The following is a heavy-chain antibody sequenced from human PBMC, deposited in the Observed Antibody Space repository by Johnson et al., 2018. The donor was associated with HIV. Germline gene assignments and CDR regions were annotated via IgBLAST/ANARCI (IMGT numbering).Heavy chain of an antibody. CDR2: ISYDGSNK. CDR3: ARGPLLWRAFDI. CDR1: GFTFSSYG. D-gene: IGHD3-10*01. Sequence: QVQLVESGGGVVQPGGSLRLSCAASGFTFSSYGMHWVRQAPGKGLEWVAVISYDGSNKYYADSVKGRFTISRDNSKNTLYLQMNSLRAEDTAVYYCARGPLLWRAFDIWGQGTMVSVSS. V-gene: IGHV3-30*19. J-gene: IGHJ3*02.